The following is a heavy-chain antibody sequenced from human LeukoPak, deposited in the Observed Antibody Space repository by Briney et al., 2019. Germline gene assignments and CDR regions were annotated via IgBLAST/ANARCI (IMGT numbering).Heavy chain of an antibody. CDR3: ARHEYSGSYYGLSWFDP. J-gene: IGHJ5*02. Sequence: SETLSLTCTVSGGSISSSGYYWGWIRQPPGKGQEWIASIYYSGSTYCNPSLKSRVTISVDTSKNQLSLKLSSLTAADTAVYYCARHEYSGSYYGLSWFDPWGQGTLVTVSS. D-gene: IGHD1-26*01. CDR1: GGSISSSGYY. V-gene: IGHV4-39*01. CDR2: IYYSGST.